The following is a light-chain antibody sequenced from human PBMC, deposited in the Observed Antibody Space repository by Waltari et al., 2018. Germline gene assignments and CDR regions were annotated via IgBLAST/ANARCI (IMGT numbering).Light chain of an antibody. Sequence: VLTQSPGTLSLSPGETATLSCRASQSISKYLVWYQQRPGHAPRLLIYAASTRATGVPDRFSGSWYGTDFTLTISRLEPEYFAVYYCQNHERLPATFGQGTKVEIK. CDR3: QNHERLPAT. V-gene: IGKV3-20*01. CDR2: AAS. CDR1: QSISKY. J-gene: IGKJ1*01.